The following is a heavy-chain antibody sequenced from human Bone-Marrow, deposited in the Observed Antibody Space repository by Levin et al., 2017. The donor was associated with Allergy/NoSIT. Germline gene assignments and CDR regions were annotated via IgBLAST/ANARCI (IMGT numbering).Heavy chain of an antibody. J-gene: IGHJ4*02. D-gene: IGHD6-13*01. V-gene: IGHV3-30*04. CDR3: ARDDSSSWYGGVIY. Sequence: GGSLRLSCAASGFSFGSYVLGWARQAPGKGLEWVAIISPYDGPKKYYLDSVEGRFTISRDNVKNTLYLQMNSLRLEDSAVYYCARDDSSSWYGGVIYWGQGALVTVSS. CDR2: ISPYDGPKK. CDR1: GFSFGSYV.